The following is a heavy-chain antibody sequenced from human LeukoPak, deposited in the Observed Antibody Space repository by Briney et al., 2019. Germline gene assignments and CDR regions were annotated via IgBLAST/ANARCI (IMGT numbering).Heavy chain of an antibody. D-gene: IGHD2/OR15-2a*01. CDR2: IRYDGGYK. CDR3: ARDGFRAFDI. CDR1: GFTFSNSG. J-gene: IGHJ3*02. Sequence: TGGSLRLSCAASGFTFSNSGMHWVRQAPGKGLEWVAFIRYDGGYKYYADSVKGRFTISRDNSKNTLYLQMSSLRAEDTAVYYCARDGFRAFDIWGQGTMVTVSS. V-gene: IGHV3-30*02.